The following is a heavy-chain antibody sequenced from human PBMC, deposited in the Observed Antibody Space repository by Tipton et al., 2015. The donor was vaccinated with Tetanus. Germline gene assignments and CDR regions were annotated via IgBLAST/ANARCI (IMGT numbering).Heavy chain of an antibody. Sequence: TLSLTCTVSGGSISSYYWSWIRQPPGKGLEWIGYIYYIGSTNYNPSLKSRVTISVDTSKNQFSLKLSSVTAADTAVYYCARDRGVTSPFGSYYYGMDVWGQGTTVTVSS. D-gene: IGHD2-21*02. CDR3: ARDRGVTSPFGSYYYGMDV. CDR1: GGSISSYY. J-gene: IGHJ6*02. V-gene: IGHV4-59*01. CDR2: IYYIGST.